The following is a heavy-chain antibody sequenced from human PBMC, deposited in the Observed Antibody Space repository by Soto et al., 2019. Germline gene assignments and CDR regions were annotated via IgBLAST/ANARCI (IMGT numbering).Heavy chain of an antibody. D-gene: IGHD3-10*01. J-gene: IGHJ4*02. V-gene: IGHV1-69*02. CDR2: IIPMLGMS. Sequence: QVQLVQSGAEVKKPGSLVKVSCTASGDTFNFYTISWVRQAPGQGLEWMGRIIPMLGMSNYAQNFQGRVTMIADKSTSTAYMELSSLRSEDTALYYCATNYGSGSAHFDNWGQGTLVTVSS. CDR1: GDTFNFYT. CDR3: ATNYGSGSAHFDN.